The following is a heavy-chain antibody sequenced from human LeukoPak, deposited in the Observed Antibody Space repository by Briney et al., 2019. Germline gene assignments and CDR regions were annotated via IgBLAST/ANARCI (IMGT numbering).Heavy chain of an antibody. CDR3: ARTLSRLNPYGDSAADS. CDR1: GYTFTSSD. D-gene: IGHD4-17*01. V-gene: IGHV1-8*01. J-gene: IGHJ4*02. Sequence: GASVKVSCKASGYTFTSSDINWVRQATGQGLEWMGWMNPNSGNTGYAQKFQGRVTLTRDTSISTAYMELTSLRSEDTAVYYCARTLSRLNPYGDSAADSWGQGTLVTVSS. CDR2: MNPNSGNT.